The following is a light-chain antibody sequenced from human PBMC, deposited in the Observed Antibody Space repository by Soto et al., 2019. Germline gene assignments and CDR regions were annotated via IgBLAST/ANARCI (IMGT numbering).Light chain of an antibody. J-gene: IGLJ1*01. Sequence: ALTPPASLYGSPGQSITISCTGTSSDVGGYNFVSWYQQLPGNAPKLLIYDVTIRPSGVSDRFSGSKSGTTASLTISGLQAEDEADYYCCSYASSTIYVFGTGTKVTVL. CDR1: SSDVGGYNF. CDR3: CSYASSTIYV. V-gene: IGLV2-14*03. CDR2: DVT.